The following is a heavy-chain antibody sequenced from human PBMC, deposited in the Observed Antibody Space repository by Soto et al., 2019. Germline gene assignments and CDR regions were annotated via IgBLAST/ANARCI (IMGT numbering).Heavy chain of an antibody. CDR1: GFTFSIYA. CDR3: AKKGEGALGRDHFDF. J-gene: IGHJ4*02. V-gene: IGHV3-23*01. CDR2: ISGSGGST. Sequence: PGGSLRLSCAASGFTFSIYAMSWVRQAPGKGLEWVSGISGSGGSTYYADSVKGRFTISRDSSKTTLYLQMNSLRAEDTAVYYCAKKGEGALGRDHFDFWGQGALVTVSS.